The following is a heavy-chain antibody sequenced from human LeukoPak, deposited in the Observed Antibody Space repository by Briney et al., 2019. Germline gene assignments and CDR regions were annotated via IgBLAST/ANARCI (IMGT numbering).Heavy chain of an antibody. V-gene: IGHV3-23*01. D-gene: IGHD1/OR15-1a*01. CDR1: GFXFSTYT. CDR3: AKDERPDAKWNIDY. Sequence: GGSLRLSCAASGFXFSTYTINWVRQAPGKGLEWVSAITGKSNTPYYADSVKGRFTISRDNSKNTVWLHMNSLRAEDTAVYYCAKDERPDAKWNIDYWGQGTLVTVSS. J-gene: IGHJ4*02. CDR2: ITGKSNTP.